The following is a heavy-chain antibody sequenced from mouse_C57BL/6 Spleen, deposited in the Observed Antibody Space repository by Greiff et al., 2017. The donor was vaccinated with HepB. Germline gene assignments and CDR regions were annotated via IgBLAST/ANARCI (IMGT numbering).Heavy chain of an antibody. V-gene: IGHV1-81*01. CDR2: IYPRSGNT. Sequence: VKLVESGAELARPGASVKLSCKASGYTFTSYGISWVKQRTGQGLEWIGEIYPRSGNTYYNEKFKGKATLTADKSSSTAYMELRSLTSEDSAVYFCARGDYDGGYAMDYWGQGTSVTVSS. CDR3: ARGDYDGGYAMDY. CDR1: GYTFTSYG. D-gene: IGHD2-4*01. J-gene: IGHJ4*01.